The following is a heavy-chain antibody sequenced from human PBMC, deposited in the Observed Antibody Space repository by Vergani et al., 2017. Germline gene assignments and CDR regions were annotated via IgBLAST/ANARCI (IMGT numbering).Heavy chain of an antibody. J-gene: IGHJ4*02. CDR2: IWYDGSNK. CDR1: GCTFSSYG. Sequence: QVQLVESGGGVVQPGRSLRLSCAASGCTFSSYGMHWVRQAPGKGLEWVAVIWYDGSNKYYADSVKGRFTISRDNSKNTLYLQMNSLRAEDTAVYYCARGNPNGGYSYGYADYWGQGTLVTVSS. V-gene: IGHV3-33*01. CDR3: ARGNPNGGYSYGYADY. D-gene: IGHD5-18*01.